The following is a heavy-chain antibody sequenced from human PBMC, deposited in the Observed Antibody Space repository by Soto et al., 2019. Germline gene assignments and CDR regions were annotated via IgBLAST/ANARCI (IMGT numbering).Heavy chain of an antibody. J-gene: IGHJ3*02. CDR2: IWYDGSNK. CDR1: GFTFSSYG. V-gene: IGHV3-33*01. CDR3: ARDPITHIVVVVAATPSDAFDI. Sequence: GGSLRLSCAASGFTFSSYGMHWVRQAPGKGLEWVAVIWYDGSNKYYADSVKGRFTISRDNSKNTLYLQMNSLRAEDTAVYYCARDPITHIVVVVAATPSDAFDIWGQGTMVTVSS. D-gene: IGHD2-15*01.